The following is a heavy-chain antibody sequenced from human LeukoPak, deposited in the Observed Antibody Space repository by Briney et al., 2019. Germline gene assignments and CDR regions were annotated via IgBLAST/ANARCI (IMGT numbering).Heavy chain of an antibody. D-gene: IGHD2-21*02. CDR1: GGSISSGGYY. V-gene: IGHV4-61*08. CDR3: ATSQCGSDCYLAGDY. J-gene: IGHJ4*02. Sequence: PSQTLSLTCTVSGGSISSGGYYWSWIRQHPGKGLEWIGYIYYTGITNYNPSLKSRVTISVDTSKNQFSPNLNSVTAADTAVYYCATSQCGSDCYLAGDYWGQGTLVTVSS. CDR2: IYYTGIT.